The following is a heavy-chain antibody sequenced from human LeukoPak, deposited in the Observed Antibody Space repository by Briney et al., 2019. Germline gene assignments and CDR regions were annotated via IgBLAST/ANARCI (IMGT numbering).Heavy chain of an antibody. V-gene: IGHV1-2*06. D-gene: IGHD2-2*01. CDR2: INPNSGGT. J-gene: IGHJ6*02. CDR3: ARAFQLLSGMDV. Sequence: ASVTVSCKASGYTFTGYYMHWVRQAPGQGLEWMGRINPNSGGTNYAQKFQGRVTMTRDTSISTAYMELSRLRSDDTAVYYCARAFQLLSGMDVWGQGTTVTVSS. CDR1: GYTFTGYY.